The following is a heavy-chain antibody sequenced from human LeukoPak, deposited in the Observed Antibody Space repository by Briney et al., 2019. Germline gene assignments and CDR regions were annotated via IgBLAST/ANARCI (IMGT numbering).Heavy chain of an antibody. J-gene: IGHJ3*02. CDR2: ITSGSTY. V-gene: IGHV3-21*01. CDR3: ARERVTTTAFDI. Sequence: GSLRLSCAASGFTLSTYNTHWVRQAPGKGLGWVSSITSGSTYYADSVKGRFTISRDSAKNSLYLQMNSLRAEDTAVYYCARERVTTTAFDIWGQGTMVTVSS. CDR1: GFTLSTYN. D-gene: IGHD5-12*01.